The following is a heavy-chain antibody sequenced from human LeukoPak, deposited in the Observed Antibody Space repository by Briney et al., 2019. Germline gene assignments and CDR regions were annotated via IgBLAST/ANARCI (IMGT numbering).Heavy chain of an antibody. D-gene: IGHD3-10*01. CDR2: INAGNGNT. V-gene: IGHV1-3*01. Sequence: ASVKVSCKASGYTFTSYAMNWVRQAPGQRLEWMGWINAGNGNTKYSQKFQGRVTITRDTSASTAYMELSSLRSEDTAVYYCARFYRGYGSGSYGYWGQGTLVTVSS. CDR3: ARFYRGYGSGSYGY. CDR1: GYTFTSYA. J-gene: IGHJ4*02.